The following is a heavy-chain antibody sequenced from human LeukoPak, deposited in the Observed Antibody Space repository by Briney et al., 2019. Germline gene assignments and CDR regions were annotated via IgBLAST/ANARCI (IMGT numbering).Heavy chain of an antibody. CDR3: ARVVDDYVWGSYRYDY. D-gene: IGHD3-16*02. CDR1: GGSISSSNW. J-gene: IGHJ4*02. Sequence: SGTLSLTCAVSGGSISSSNWWSWVRQPPGKGLEWIGEIYHSGSTNYNPSLKSRVTISVDKSKNQFSLKLSSVTAADTAVYYCARVVDDYVWGSYRYDYWGQGTLVTVSS. V-gene: IGHV4-4*02. CDR2: IYHSGST.